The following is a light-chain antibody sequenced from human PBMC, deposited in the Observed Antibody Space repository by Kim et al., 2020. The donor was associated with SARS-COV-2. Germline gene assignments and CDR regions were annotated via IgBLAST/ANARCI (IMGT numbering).Light chain of an antibody. CDR2: RNN. V-gene: IGLV1-47*01. CDR3: AAWDDSLSGYV. CDR1: SSNIGSNY. Sequence: ELTQPPSASGTHGQRVTISCSGGSSNIGSNYVYWYQHLPGTAPKLLIYRNNQRPSGVPDRFSGSKSATSASLAISGLRSEDEADYYCAAWDDSLSGYVFGSGTKVTVL. J-gene: IGLJ1*01.